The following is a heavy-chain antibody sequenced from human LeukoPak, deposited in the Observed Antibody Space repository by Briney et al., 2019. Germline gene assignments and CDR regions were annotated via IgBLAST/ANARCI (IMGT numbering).Heavy chain of an antibody. D-gene: IGHD1-14*01. Sequence: GALRLSCAASGFTFNNYAMNWVRQAPGKGLEWVSVIGGSGGTTYYADSVKGRFTISRDSSKNTLYLQMNSLRAEDTAVYYCAKVSGGGLYYDGMDVWGQGTTVTVSS. CDR1: GFTFNNYA. CDR3: AKVSGGGLYYDGMDV. CDR2: IGGSGGTT. V-gene: IGHV3-23*01. J-gene: IGHJ6*02.